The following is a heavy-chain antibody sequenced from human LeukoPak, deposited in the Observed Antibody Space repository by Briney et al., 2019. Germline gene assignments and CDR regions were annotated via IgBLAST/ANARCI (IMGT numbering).Heavy chain of an antibody. J-gene: IGHJ5*02. CDR3: ARGIGGYSYGGVSDWFDP. Sequence: SQTLSLTCTVSGGSISSGDYYWSWIRQPPGTGLEWIGYIYYSGSTYYNPSLKSRVTISVDTSKNQFSLKLSSATAADTAVYYCARGIGGYSYGGVSDWFDPWGQGTLVTVSS. CDR2: IYYSGST. V-gene: IGHV4-30-4*01. D-gene: IGHD5-18*01. CDR1: GGSISSGDYY.